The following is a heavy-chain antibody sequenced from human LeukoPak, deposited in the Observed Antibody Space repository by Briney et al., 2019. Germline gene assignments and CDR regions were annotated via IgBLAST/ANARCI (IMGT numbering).Heavy chain of an antibody. CDR2: IYSGGST. Sequence: GGSLRLSCAASGFTVSSNYMSWVRQSPGKGLEWVSVIYSGGSTYYADSVKGRFTISRDNSKNTLYLQINSLRAEDTAVYYCVGLLWFGESRSLYGMDVSGQGTTVTVSS. CDR3: VGLLWFGESRSLYGMDV. D-gene: IGHD3-10*01. CDR1: GFTVSSNY. J-gene: IGHJ6*02. V-gene: IGHV3-66*01.